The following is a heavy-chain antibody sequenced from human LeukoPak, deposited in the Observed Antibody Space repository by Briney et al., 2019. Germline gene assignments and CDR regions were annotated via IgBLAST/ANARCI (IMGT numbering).Heavy chain of an antibody. J-gene: IGHJ3*02. CDR3: AKPTCSSTSCYSRMDAFDI. CDR1: GFTFSSYA. Sequence: PGGSLRLSCAASGFTFSSYAMSWVRQAPGKGLEWVSAIRGSGGSTYYADSVKGRFTISRDNSKNTLYLQMNSLRAEDTAVYYCAKPTCSSTSCYSRMDAFDIWGQGTMVTVSS. V-gene: IGHV3-23*01. D-gene: IGHD2-2*01. CDR2: IRGSGGST.